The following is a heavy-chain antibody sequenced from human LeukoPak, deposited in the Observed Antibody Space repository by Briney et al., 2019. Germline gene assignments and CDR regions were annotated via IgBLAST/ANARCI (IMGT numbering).Heavy chain of an antibody. D-gene: IGHD3-10*01. Sequence: PGGSLRLSCAASGFTFSSYAMHWVRQAPGKGLEWVAVISYDGSNKYYADSVKGRFTISRDNSKNTLYLQMNSLRAEDTAVYYCARDTVLLWFGEYFDYWGQGTLVTVSS. CDR3: ARDTVLLWFGEYFDY. J-gene: IGHJ4*02. CDR1: GFTFSSYA. CDR2: ISYDGSNK. V-gene: IGHV3-30*04.